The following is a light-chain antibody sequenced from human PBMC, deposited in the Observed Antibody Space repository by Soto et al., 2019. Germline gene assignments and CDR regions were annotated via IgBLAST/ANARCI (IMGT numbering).Light chain of an antibody. CDR2: EVS. CDR3: SSYTANKTLV. V-gene: IGLV2-14*01. CDR1: SSDVGAYNF. J-gene: IGLJ3*02. Sequence: QSALTQPASVSGSPGQSITISCTGTSSDVGAYNFVSWYQQHPGKAPKLIFYEVSNRPPGLSDRFSGSKSGTTASLTISALQAEDEADDFCSSYTANKTLVFGGGTKVTVL.